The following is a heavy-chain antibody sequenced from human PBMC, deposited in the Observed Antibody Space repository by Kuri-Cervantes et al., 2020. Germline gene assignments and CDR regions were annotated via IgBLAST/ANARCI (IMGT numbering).Heavy chain of an antibody. Sequence: ASVKVSCKASGYTFTSYYMHWVRQAPGQGLEWMGIINPSGGSTSYAQKFQGRVTMTTDTSTSTAYMELRSLRSDDTAVYYCARDRYDILTGPPYYYYYGMDVWGQGTTVTVSS. J-gene: IGHJ6*02. CDR2: INPSGGST. CDR1: GYTFTSYY. V-gene: IGHV1-46*01. D-gene: IGHD3-9*01. CDR3: ARDRYDILTGPPYYYYYGMDV.